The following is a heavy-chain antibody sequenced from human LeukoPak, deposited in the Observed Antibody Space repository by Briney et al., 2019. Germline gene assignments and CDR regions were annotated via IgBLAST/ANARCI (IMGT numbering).Heavy chain of an antibody. CDR1: GFTFRSYS. J-gene: IGHJ4*02. D-gene: IGHD2-21*01. CDR3: ARDFTSSYSY. Sequence: GGFLRLSCEASGFTFRSYSMNWVRQAPGKGLEYVSGINSNGGSTYYTSSVKGRFTISRDNSKNTLYLQMGSLRAEDMAMYYCARDFTSSYSYWGQGTLVTVSS. CDR2: INSNGGST. V-gene: IGHV3-64*01.